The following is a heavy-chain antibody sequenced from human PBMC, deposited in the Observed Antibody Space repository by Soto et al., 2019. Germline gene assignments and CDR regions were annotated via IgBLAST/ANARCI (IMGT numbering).Heavy chain of an antibody. CDR2: IAPSDSYT. Sequence: GESLKISSKGSGYSFTSYWISWLRQMPGKGLEMMGRIAPSDSYTNSRPSFQSHATISADKSITTAYLQWSSLKASDTAMYYCASPTQGGMDVWGQATTVTVYS. CDR3: ASPTQGGMDV. CDR1: GYSFTSYW. V-gene: IGHV5-10-1*01. J-gene: IGHJ6*02.